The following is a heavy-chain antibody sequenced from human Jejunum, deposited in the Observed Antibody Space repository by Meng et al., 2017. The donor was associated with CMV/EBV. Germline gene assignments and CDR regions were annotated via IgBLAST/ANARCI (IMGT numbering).Heavy chain of an antibody. V-gene: IGHV4-34*01. CDR3: ARAVCTRTTCYSAFDS. CDR2: INHSGGT. Sequence: GGALSGYYWGWHRQPPGKGLEWIGEINHSGGTNYNSSLKSRVTISVDRSNNQLSLNLNSVSAADTAVYYCARAVCTRTTCYSAFDSWGQGTLVTVSS. CDR1: GGALSGYY. D-gene: IGHD2-2*01. J-gene: IGHJ4*02.